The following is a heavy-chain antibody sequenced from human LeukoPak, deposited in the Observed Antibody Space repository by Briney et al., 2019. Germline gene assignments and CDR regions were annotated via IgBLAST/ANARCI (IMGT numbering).Heavy chain of an antibody. D-gene: IGHD6-6*01. CDR2: IYYSGST. V-gene: IGHV4-31*03. J-gene: IGHJ4*02. CDR1: GGSISRGGYY. CDR3: ARGRYSSSAY. Sequence: PSETLSLTCTVSGGSISRGGYYWSWLRQHPGRGLEWIGYIYYSGSTYYNPSLKSRVTISVDTSKNQFSLKLSSVTAADTAVDYCARGRYSSSAYWGQGTLVTVSS.